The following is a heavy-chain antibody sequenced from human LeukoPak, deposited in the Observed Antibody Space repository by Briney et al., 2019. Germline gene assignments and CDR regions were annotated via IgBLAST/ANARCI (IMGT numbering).Heavy chain of an antibody. Sequence: ASVKVSCKASGYTFTSYGISWVRQAPGQGLEWMGWINPNSGGTNYAQKFQGRVTMTRDTSISTAYMELSRLRSDDTAVYYCARDPKLGAFDIWGQGTMVTVSS. D-gene: IGHD3-10*01. V-gene: IGHV1-2*02. CDR2: INPNSGGT. CDR3: ARDPKLGAFDI. CDR1: GYTFTSYG. J-gene: IGHJ3*02.